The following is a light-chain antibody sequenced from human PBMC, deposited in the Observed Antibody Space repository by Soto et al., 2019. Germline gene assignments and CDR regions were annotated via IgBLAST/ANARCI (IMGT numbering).Light chain of an antibody. J-gene: IGKJ1*01. CDR1: QSVADN. V-gene: IGKV3-15*01. Sequence: EIVMTQSPATLSVSPGERASPYCRASQSVADNVAWYQQKPGQAPRLLIYRSSTRATGIPARFSGSGYGREFILTISSLQAEDVAVYHCQQHNNWPPWTFGQGTKVEIK. CDR2: RSS. CDR3: QQHNNWPPWT.